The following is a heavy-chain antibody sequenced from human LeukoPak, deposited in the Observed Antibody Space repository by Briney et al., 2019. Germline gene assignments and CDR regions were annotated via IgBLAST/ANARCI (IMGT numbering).Heavy chain of an antibody. D-gene: IGHD1-26*01. CDR2: ITTNGGST. Sequence: GGSLRLSCAASGFTFSSYAMSWVRQPPGKGLEWVSLITTNGGSTYYADSVKGRFTISRDNSKNTLYLQMNSLRAEDTAVYYCAKEDSGTYCLDYWGQGTLVTVSP. V-gene: IGHV3-23*01. CDR3: AKEDSGTYCLDY. CDR1: GFTFSSYA. J-gene: IGHJ4*02.